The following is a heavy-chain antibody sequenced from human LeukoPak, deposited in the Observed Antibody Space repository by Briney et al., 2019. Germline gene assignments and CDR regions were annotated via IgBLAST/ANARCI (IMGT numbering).Heavy chain of an antibody. V-gene: IGHV3-48*03. Sequence: GGPLRLSCAASGFMFSSYEMNWVRQAPGKGLEWVSYINGGGSSIYYAVSVRGRFTISRDNAKNSLYLQMSALRAEDTAVYYCVRDWSSSFDYWGQGTLVTVSS. CDR2: INGGGSSI. CDR3: VRDWSSSFDY. J-gene: IGHJ4*02. D-gene: IGHD6-6*01. CDR1: GFMFSSYE.